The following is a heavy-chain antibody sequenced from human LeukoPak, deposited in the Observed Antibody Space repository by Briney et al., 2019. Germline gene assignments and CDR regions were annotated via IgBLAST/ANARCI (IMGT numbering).Heavy chain of an antibody. CDR2: ISGSGSST. V-gene: IGHV3-23*01. Sequence: GGSLRLSCAASGFAFSSYAMSWVRQAPGKGLEWVSAISGSGSSTYYADSVKGRFTISRDNSKNTLYLQMNSLRAEDTAVYYCAKDRDDSSGYWPLGDIWGQGTLVTVSS. J-gene: IGHJ4*02. D-gene: IGHD3-22*01. CDR1: GFAFSSYA. CDR3: AKDRDDSSGYWPLGDI.